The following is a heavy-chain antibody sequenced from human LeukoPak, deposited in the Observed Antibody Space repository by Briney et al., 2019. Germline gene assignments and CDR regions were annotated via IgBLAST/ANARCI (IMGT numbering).Heavy chain of an antibody. D-gene: IGHD3-22*01. CDR3: ARGLWLSPHHLDS. Sequence: GGSLRLSCAASGFTFSSYAMHWVRQAPGKGLEWVAVISYDGSNKYYADSVKGRFTISRDNSKNTLYLQMNSLRAEDTAVYYCARGLWLSPHHLDSWGLGTLVTVSS. CDR1: GFTFSSYA. V-gene: IGHV3-30*04. CDR2: ISYDGSNK. J-gene: IGHJ4*02.